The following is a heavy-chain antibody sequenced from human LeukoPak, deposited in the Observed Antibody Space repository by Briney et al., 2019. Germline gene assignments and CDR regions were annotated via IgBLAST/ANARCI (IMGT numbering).Heavy chain of an antibody. CDR1: GGSISSSTYY. CDR2: FYYSGGT. CDR3: ARYVWGSYPTFEDY. D-gene: IGHD3-16*02. J-gene: IGHJ4*02. V-gene: IGHV4-39*01. Sequence: PSETLSLTCSVSGGSISSSTYYWGWIRQPPGKGLEWIGSFYYSGGTYYNPSLKSRVTISVDTSKNQLSLKLSSVTAADTAVYYCARYVWGSYPTFEDYWGQGTLVTVSS.